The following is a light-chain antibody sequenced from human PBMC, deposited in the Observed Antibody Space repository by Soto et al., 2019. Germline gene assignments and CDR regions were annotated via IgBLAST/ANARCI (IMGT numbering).Light chain of an antibody. CDR1: SSDVGAYNY. CDR2: GVT. J-gene: IGLJ1*01. CDR3: SSYSTSFFYV. V-gene: IGLV2-14*01. Sequence: QSALTQPASVSGSPGQSITISCTGTSSDVGAYNYVSWYQQHPGEAPKLIIYGVTNRPSGVSYRFSGSKSDYTASLTISGLPAEDEADYYCSSYSTSFFYVFGTGTKVTVL.